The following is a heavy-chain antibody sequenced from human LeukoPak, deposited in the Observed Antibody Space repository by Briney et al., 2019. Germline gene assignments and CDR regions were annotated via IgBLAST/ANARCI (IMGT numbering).Heavy chain of an antibody. Sequence: ASVNVSCKASGYTFTSYGISWVRQAPGQGLEWMGWISAYNGNTNYAQKLQGRVTMTTDTSTSTAYMELRSLRSDDTAVYYCARGGSSGWYNYYGMDVWGQGTTVTVSS. CDR1: GYTFTSYG. J-gene: IGHJ6*02. CDR3: ARGGSSGWYNYYGMDV. D-gene: IGHD6-19*01. CDR2: ISAYNGNT. V-gene: IGHV1-18*01.